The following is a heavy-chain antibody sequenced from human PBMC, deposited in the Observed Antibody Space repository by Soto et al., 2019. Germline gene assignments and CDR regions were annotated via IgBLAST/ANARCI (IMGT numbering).Heavy chain of an antibody. CDR1: GFTFSSYA. V-gene: IGHV3-30-3*01. J-gene: IGHJ6*02. CDR2: ISYDGSNK. Sequence: GGSLRLSCAASGFTFSSYAMHWVRQAPGKGLEWVAVISYDGSNKYYADSVKGRFTISRDNSKNTLYLQMNSLRAEDTAVYYCASASYSMDVWGQGTTVTVSS. CDR3: ASASYSMDV.